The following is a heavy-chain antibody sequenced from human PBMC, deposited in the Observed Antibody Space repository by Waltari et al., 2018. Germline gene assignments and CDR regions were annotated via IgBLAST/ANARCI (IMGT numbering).Heavy chain of an antibody. D-gene: IGHD4-17*01. V-gene: IGHV4-59*01. J-gene: IGHJ5*02. Sequence: QVQLQESGPGLVKPSETLSLTCTVSGGSISSYYWSWIRQPPGKGLEWIGYIYYSGSTNYNPSLKSRVTISVDTSKNQFSLKLSSVTAADTAVYYCARGPYGDYVEYWFDPWGQGTLVTVSS. CDR1: GGSISSYY. CDR3: ARGPYGDYVEYWFDP. CDR2: IYYSGST.